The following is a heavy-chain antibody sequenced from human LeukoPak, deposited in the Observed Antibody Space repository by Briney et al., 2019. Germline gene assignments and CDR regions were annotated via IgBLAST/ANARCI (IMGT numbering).Heavy chain of an antibody. CDR3: ARGPSGYHNT. V-gene: IGHV3-15*01. J-gene: IGHJ4*02. Sequence: GGSLRLSCAASGFTFTTYWMSWVRQAPGKGLEWVGRFKTKTDGGTTDYAAPVKGRFTISRDASKNTLYLQMNSLRAEDTAVYYCARGPSGYHNTGGQGTLVTVSS. CDR2: FKTKTDGGTT. D-gene: IGHD5-12*01. CDR1: GFTFTTYW.